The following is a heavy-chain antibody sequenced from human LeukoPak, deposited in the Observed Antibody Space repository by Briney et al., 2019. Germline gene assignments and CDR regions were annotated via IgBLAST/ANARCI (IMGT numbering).Heavy chain of an antibody. CDR1: GYTFTGYY. V-gene: IGHV1-2*02. J-gene: IGHJ5*02. D-gene: IGHD2-15*01. CDR3: AKFVVATNWFDP. CDR2: INPNSGGT. Sequence: ASVKVSCKASGYTFTGYYMRWVRQAPGQGLEWMGWINPNSGGTNYAQKFQGRVTMTRDTSISTAYMELSRLRSDDTAVYYCAKFVVATNWFDPWGQGTLVTVSS.